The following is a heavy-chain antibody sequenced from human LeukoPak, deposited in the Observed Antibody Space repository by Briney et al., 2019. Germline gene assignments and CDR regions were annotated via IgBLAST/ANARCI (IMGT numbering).Heavy chain of an antibody. CDR1: GFTFSNYG. V-gene: IGHV3-33*01. CDR2: IRYDGSNE. D-gene: IGHD6-19*01. Sequence: PGRSLRLSCAASGFTFSNYGMHWVPQAPGEGLEWVELIRYDGSNEYYADSVKGRFAISRDNSKSTLYLQMNSLRGEDTAVYYCAGGRGWLVNYWGQGTLVTVSS. J-gene: IGHJ4*02. CDR3: AGGRGWLVNY.